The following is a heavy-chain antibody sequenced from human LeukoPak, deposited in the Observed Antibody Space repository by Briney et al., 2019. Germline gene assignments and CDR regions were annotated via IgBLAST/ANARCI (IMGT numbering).Heavy chain of an antibody. CDR2: ISSSSSTI. CDR3: ARDFKRKPRP. J-gene: IGHJ5*02. Sequence: PGGSLRLSCAASGVTFSSSSMNWVRQAPGKGLEWVSYISSSSSTIYYADSVKGRFTISRDNAKNSLYPQMNSLRDEDTAVYYCARDFKRKPRPWGQGTLVTVSS. V-gene: IGHV3-48*02. CDR1: GVTFSSSS.